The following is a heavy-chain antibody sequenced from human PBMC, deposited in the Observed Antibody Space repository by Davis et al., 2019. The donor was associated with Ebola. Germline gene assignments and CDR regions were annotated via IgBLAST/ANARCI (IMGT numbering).Heavy chain of an antibody. D-gene: IGHD1-26*01. CDR1: GFTFSSYA. CDR3: ARPPAGYSWELLL. Sequence: GGSLRLSCAASGFTFSSYAMHWVRQAPGKGLEWVAVISYDGSNKYYADSVKGRFTISRDNSKNTLYLQMNSLRAEDTAVYYCARPPAGYSWELLLWGQGTLVTVSS. CDR2: ISYDGSNK. J-gene: IGHJ4*02. V-gene: IGHV3-30-3*01.